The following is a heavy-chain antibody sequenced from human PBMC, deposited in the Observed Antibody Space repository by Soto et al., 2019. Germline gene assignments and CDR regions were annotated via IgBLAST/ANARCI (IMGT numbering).Heavy chain of an antibody. CDR1: GGSISSRNW. V-gene: IGHV4-4*02. J-gene: IGHJ6*02. CDR3: ARTSLTIFGPSNDYYGMGV. Sequence: SETLSLTCAVSGGSISSRNWWNWVRQPPGKGLEWIGKIYHSGSTNYNPSLKSRVTISVDKSKNQFSLKLNSVTAADTAVYYCARTSLTIFGPSNDYYGMGVWGLGTTVTVSS. D-gene: IGHD3-3*01. CDR2: IYHSGST.